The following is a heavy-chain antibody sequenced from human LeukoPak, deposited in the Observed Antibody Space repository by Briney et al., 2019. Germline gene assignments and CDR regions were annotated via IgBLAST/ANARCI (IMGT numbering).Heavy chain of an antibody. D-gene: IGHD3-16*02. V-gene: IGHV3-21*01. CDR3: ARVGRDYVWGSYHLNFDY. J-gene: IGHJ4*02. CDR2: ITSSNYI. CDR1: GFTFSSYN. Sequence: GGSLRLSCAASGFTFSSYNMNWVRQAPGKGLEWVSSITSSNYINYADSVKGRFTISRDNAKNSLYLQMNSLRAEDTAVYYCARVGRDYVWGSYHLNFDYWGQGTLVTVSS.